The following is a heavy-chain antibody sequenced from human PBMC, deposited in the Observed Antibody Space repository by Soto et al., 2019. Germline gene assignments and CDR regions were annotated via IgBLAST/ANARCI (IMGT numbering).Heavy chain of an antibody. CDR1: GYTFTSYG. CDR2: ISAYNGNT. V-gene: IGHV1-18*01. J-gene: IGHJ4*02. CDR3: ARGAYYYDSSGSIDY. D-gene: IGHD3-22*01. Sequence: ASVKVSCKASGYTFTSYGISWVRQAPGQGLEWMGWISAYNGNTNYAQKLQGRVTMTTDTSTSTAYMELRSLRSDDTAVYYCARGAYYYDSSGSIDYWGQGTLVTVSS.